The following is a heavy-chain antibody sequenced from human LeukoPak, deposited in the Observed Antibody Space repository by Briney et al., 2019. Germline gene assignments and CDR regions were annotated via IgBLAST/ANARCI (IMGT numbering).Heavy chain of an antibody. CDR2: LRGDGDT. CDR3: AKASWVSSADAVL. J-gene: IGHJ4*02. D-gene: IGHD3-3*02. CDR1: GFTFSSYA. V-gene: IGHV3-23*01. Sequence: GGSLRLSCAASGFTFSSYAMSWVRQAPARGLEWVSSLRGDGDTFYADSVKGRFTLSRDESRNTVDLQMNNLRVEDTAVYFCAKASWVSSADAVLWGQGTLVTVSS.